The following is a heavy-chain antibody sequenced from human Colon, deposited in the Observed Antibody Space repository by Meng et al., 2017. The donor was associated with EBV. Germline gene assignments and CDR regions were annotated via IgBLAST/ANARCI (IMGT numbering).Heavy chain of an antibody. V-gene: IGHV4-31*03. CDR2: IHYSGST. Sequence: QVQLQESGPGLAKPSXXLSLTCTVSGGSISSGTYYWGWIRQLPGKGLEWIAYIHYSGSTYYSPSLKSRVTISVDTSKNQLSLKLSSMTAADTAVYYCARYVFDSSSLYSNWFDPWGQGTLVTVSS. J-gene: IGHJ5*02. CDR1: GGSISSGTYY. D-gene: IGHD3-22*01. CDR3: ARYVFDSSSLYSNWFDP.